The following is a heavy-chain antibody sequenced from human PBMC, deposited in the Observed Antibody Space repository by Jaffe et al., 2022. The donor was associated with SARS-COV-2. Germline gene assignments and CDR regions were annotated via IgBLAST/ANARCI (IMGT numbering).Heavy chain of an antibody. CDR1: GYTFTSYA. D-gene: IGHD3-22*01. V-gene: IGHV1-3*01. CDR2: INAGNGNT. J-gene: IGHJ3*02. CDR3: ARKERDYYDSSGYDAFDI. Sequence: QVQLVQSGAEVKKPGASVKVSCKASGYTFTSYAMHWVRQAPGQRLEWMGWINAGNGNTKYSQKFQGRVTITRDTSASTAYMELSSLRSEDTAVYYCARKERDYYDSSGYDAFDIWGQGTMVTVSS.